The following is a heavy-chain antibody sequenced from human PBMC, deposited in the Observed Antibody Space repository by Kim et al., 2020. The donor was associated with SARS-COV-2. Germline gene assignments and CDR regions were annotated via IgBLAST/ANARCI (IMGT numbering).Heavy chain of an antibody. Sequence: GGSLRLSCAASGFTFSNFNMHWVRQAPGKGLEWVSSITRSSNSIYYSDSLEGRFIISRDNAKKSLYLEMSNLRAEDTAVYFCARENMIRAFHWFDPWGQGTLVTVSS. V-gene: IGHV3-21*01. D-gene: IGHD3-10*01. CDR2: ITRSSNSI. CDR1: GFTFSNFN. CDR3: ARENMIRAFHWFDP. J-gene: IGHJ5*02.